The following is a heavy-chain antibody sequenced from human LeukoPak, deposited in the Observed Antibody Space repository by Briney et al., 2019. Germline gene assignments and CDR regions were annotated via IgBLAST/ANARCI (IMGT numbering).Heavy chain of an antibody. J-gene: IGHJ6*03. V-gene: IGHV4-39*07. CDR1: GGSISSSSYY. CDR2: IYYSGST. CDR3: ARDIKGGYDFWSGTYYYYYMDA. D-gene: IGHD3-3*01. Sequence: SETLSLTCTVSGGSISSSSYYWGWIRQPPGKGLEWIGSIYYSGSTYYNPSLKSRVTISVDTSKNQFSLKLSSVTAADTAVYYCARDIKGGYDFWSGTYYYYYMDAWGKGTTVTVSS.